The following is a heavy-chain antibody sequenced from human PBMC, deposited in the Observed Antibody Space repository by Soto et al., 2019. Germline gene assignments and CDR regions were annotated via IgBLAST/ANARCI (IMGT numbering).Heavy chain of an antibody. CDR3: ARGVAVVPAPDTALNQFDT. D-gene: IGHD6-19*01. Sequence: QVQLVQSGAEVKKPGSSVKVSCKASGGTFSTYSVGWVRQAPGQGLEWMGRIVPVLGLVDYAQKFQGRVTISADNSTGTAYLELNSLSSGDTAVYYCARGVAVVPAPDTALNQFDTWGQGTLVAVSS. CDR1: GGTFSTYS. CDR2: IVPVLGLV. J-gene: IGHJ5*02. V-gene: IGHV1-69*02.